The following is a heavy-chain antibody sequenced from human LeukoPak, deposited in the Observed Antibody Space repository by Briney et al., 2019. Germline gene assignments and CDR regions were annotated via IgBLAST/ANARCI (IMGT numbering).Heavy chain of an antibody. V-gene: IGHV4-59*01. J-gene: IGHJ3*02. D-gene: IGHD3-22*01. Sequence: SETLSLTCTVSGGSISSYYWSWIRQPPRKGLEWIGYIYYSGSTNYNPSLKSRVTISVDTSKNQFSLKLSSVTAADTAVYYCARERGFAFDIWGQGTMVTVSS. CDR1: GGSISSYY. CDR3: ARERGFAFDI. CDR2: IYYSGST.